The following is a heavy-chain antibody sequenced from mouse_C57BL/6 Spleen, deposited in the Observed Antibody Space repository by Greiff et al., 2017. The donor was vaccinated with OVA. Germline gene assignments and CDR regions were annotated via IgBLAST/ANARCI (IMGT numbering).Heavy chain of an antibody. CDR3: ARYGYDYDGYFDG. Sequence: QVHVKQPGAELVRPGSSVKLSCKASGYTFTSYWMHWVKQRPIQGLEWIGNIDPSDSETHYNQKFKDKATLTVDKSSSTAYMQLSSLTSEDSAVYYCARYGYDYDGYFDGWGTGTTVTVSS. CDR2: IDPSDSET. D-gene: IGHD2-4*01. V-gene: IGHV1-52*01. CDR1: GYTFTSYW. J-gene: IGHJ1*03.